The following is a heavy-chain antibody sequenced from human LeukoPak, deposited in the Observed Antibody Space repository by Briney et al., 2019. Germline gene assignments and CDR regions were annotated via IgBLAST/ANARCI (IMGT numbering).Heavy chain of an antibody. CDR2: VDPKSGGT. CDR1: GHTFIGYY. J-gene: IGHJ4*02. D-gene: IGHD2-8*01. CDR3: ARDSRVSGDY. Sequence: ASVKVSCKASGHTFIGYYMHWVRQAPGQGLEWMGRVDPKSGGTKYAQKFQGRVTMTRDTSNTTAYMELSGLGSDDMAVYYCARDSRVSGDYWGQGTLVTVSS. V-gene: IGHV1-2*06.